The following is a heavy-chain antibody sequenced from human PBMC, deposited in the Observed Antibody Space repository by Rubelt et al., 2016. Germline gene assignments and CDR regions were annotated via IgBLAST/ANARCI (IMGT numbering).Heavy chain of an antibody. J-gene: IGHJ4*02. CDR3: ARDQLLGNDDYGFDC. CDR2: IYDSGSG. CDR1: GDSISSHF. V-gene: IGHV4-59*11. D-gene: IGHD4-17*01. Sequence: QVQLQESGPGLVRPSETLSLTCTVSGDSISSHFWNWIRQPPGKGLEWIGYIYDSGSGNYSPSLKSRITLSLDTYKNQFTLRVGSAPAADTAVYYCARDQLLGNDDYGFDCWGQGTQVTVSS.